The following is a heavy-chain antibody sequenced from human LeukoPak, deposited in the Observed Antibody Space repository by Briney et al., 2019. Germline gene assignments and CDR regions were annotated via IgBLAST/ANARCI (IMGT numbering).Heavy chain of an antibody. Sequence: PSETLSLTCTVSGGSINSGAYYWSWIRQHPGKGLEWIGYISYSGSTYSNPSLKSRVTISVDTSKNQFSLKLNSVTAADTAVYFCARERGYDSDIYYYAFDLWGQGTLVTVSS. CDR1: GGSINSGAYY. CDR2: ISYSGST. V-gene: IGHV4-31*03. CDR3: ARERGYDSDIYYYAFDL. D-gene: IGHD3-22*01. J-gene: IGHJ4*02.